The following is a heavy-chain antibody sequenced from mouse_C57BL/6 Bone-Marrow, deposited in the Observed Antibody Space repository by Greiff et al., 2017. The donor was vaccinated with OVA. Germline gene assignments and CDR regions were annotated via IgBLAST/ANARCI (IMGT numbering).Heavy chain of an antibody. Sequence: EVQLVESRGGLVQPGGSMKLSCVASGFTFSNYWMNWVRQSPEKGLEWVAQIRLKSDNYATHYAESVKGRFTISRDDSKSSVYLQMNNLRAEDTGIYYCTVLGRGFAYWGQGTLVTVSA. CDR1: GFTFSNYW. J-gene: IGHJ3*01. D-gene: IGHD4-1*01. CDR2: IRLKSDNYAT. CDR3: TVLGRGFAY. V-gene: IGHV6-3*01.